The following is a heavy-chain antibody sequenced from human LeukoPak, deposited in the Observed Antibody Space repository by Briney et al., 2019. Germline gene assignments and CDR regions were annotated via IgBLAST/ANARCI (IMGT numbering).Heavy chain of an antibody. J-gene: IGHJ6*02. CDR3: ARGYDSGWPHYYYGMDV. CDR1: GYSFTGYY. Sequence: ASVKVSYKASGYSFTGYYIHWVRQAPGQGLEWLGWINPDSGGTNFAQKFQGRVTMTRDTSITTGFMHLSGLRSDDTAVYYCARGYDSGWPHYYYGMDVWGQGTTVTVSS. CDR2: INPDSGGT. V-gene: IGHV1-2*02. D-gene: IGHD6-19*01.